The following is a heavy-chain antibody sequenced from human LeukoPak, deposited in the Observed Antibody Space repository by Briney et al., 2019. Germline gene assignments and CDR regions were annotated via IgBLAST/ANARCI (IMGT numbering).Heavy chain of an antibody. Sequence: PGGSLRLSCAASGFTFSSYDMHWVCQATGKGLEWVSGIDAVGDTYYPGSVKGRFTISRDNSKNTLYLQMNTLRAEDTAVYYCARRAGDYSHPYDYWGQGTLVTVSS. D-gene: IGHD3-22*01. J-gene: IGHJ4*02. CDR2: IDAVGDT. CDR3: ARRAGDYSHPYDY. CDR1: GFTFSSYD. V-gene: IGHV3-13*01.